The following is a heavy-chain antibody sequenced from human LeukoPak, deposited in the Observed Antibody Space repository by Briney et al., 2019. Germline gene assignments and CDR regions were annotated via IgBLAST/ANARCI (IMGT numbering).Heavy chain of an antibody. D-gene: IGHD3-10*01. V-gene: IGHV3-21*01. J-gene: IGHJ3*02. CDR2: ISSSSSYI. CDR1: GFTFSSYS. Sequence: PGGSLRLSCAASGFTFSSYSMNWVRQAPGKGLGWVSSISSSSSYIYYADSVKGRFTISRDNAKNSLYLQMNSLRAEDTAVYYCAREYGELLQNDAFDIWGQGTRVTVSS. CDR3: AREYGELLQNDAFDI.